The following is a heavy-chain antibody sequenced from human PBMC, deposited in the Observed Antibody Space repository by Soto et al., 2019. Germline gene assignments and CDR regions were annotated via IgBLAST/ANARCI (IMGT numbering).Heavy chain of an antibody. Sequence: EVQLLETGGGLVQPGGSLRLSCAASGFTFSSYAMSWVRQAPGKGLEWVSAISGSGGSTYYADSVKGRFTISRDNSKNTLYLQMNSLRAEDTAVYYCAKDSLKNVYGDSLDYWGQGTLVTVSS. CDR3: AKDSLKNVYGDSLDY. J-gene: IGHJ4*02. V-gene: IGHV3-23*01. D-gene: IGHD4-17*01. CDR1: GFTFSSYA. CDR2: ISGSGGST.